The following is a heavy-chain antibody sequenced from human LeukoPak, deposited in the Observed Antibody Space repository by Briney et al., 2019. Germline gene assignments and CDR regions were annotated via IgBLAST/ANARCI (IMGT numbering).Heavy chain of an antibody. CDR3: ARARFGPGDTSGSFDP. D-gene: IGHD3-22*01. V-gene: IGHV1-2*02. J-gene: IGHJ5*02. Sequence: ASVKVSCKASGFTFIDYYFHWVRQAPGQGLEWLGWVNPNTGGAYSAGNFQGRVTLTLDRSISTIYMDLRSLTPDDTAVYYCARARFGPGDTSGSFDPWGQGTLVTVSS. CDR2: VNPNTGGA. CDR1: GFTFIDYY.